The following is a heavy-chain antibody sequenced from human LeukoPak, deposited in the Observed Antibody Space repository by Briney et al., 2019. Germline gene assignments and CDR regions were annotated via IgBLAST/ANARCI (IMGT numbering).Heavy chain of an antibody. Sequence: GGSLRLSCAASGFTFSSYRMSWVRQAPGKGLEWVANIKQDGSEKYYVDSVKGRFTISRDNAKNSLSLQMNSLRAEDTAVYYCARDLWGYSPHAYWGQGTLVTVSS. CDR3: ARDLWGYSPHAY. D-gene: IGHD5-18*01. CDR1: GFTFSSYR. V-gene: IGHV3-7*05. CDR2: IKQDGSEK. J-gene: IGHJ4*02.